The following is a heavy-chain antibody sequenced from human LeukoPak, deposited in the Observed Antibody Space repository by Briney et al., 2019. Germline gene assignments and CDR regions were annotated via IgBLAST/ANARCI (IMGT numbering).Heavy chain of an antibody. CDR2: INHSGST. J-gene: IGHJ4*02. V-gene: IGHV4-34*01. CDR3: ARTLGSSWAPFDY. CDR1: GGSFSGYY. Sequence: PSETLSLTCAVYGGSFSGYYWSWIRQPPGKGLEWIGEINHSGSTNYNPSLKSRVTISVDTSKNQFSLKLSSVTAADTAVYYCARTLGSSWAPFDYWGQGTLVTVSS. D-gene: IGHD6-13*01.